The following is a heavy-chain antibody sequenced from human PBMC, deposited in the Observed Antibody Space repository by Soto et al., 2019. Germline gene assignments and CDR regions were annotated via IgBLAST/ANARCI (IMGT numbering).Heavy chain of an antibody. D-gene: IGHD6-19*01. Sequence: SETLSLTCTLFAGSISSGGYFWSWNRQHPGKGLDWIGYIYYSGSPYYTPSLKSRVTISVDTSKNQFSLKLSSVTAADTAVYYCARDSIAVFGMAVWGQGTTVTVSS. CDR3: ARDSIAVFGMAV. CDR1: AGSISSGGYF. V-gene: IGHV4-31*03. J-gene: IGHJ6*02. CDR2: IYYSGSP.